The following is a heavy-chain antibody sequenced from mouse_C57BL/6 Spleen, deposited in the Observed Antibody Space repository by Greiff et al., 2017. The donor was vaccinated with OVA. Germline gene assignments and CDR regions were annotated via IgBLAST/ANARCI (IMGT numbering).Heavy chain of an antibody. CDR1: GFNIKDDY. CDR2: IDPENGDT. V-gene: IGHV14-4*01. Sequence: EVMLQQSGAELVRPGASVKLSCTASGFNIKDDYMHWVKQRPEQGLEWIGWIDPENGDTEYASKFQGKATITADTSSNTAYLQLSSLTSEDTAVYYCTTLTGGYWGQGTTLTVSS. CDR3: TTLTGGY. D-gene: IGHD4-1*01. J-gene: IGHJ2*01.